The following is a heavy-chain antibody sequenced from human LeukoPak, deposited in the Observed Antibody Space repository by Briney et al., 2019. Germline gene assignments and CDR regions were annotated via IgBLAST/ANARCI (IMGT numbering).Heavy chain of an antibody. Sequence: SETLSLTCTVSGDSISSGNYYWGWIRQPPGKGLEWIGIIYYSGSTYYNPSLKSRVTISVDKSKNQFSLKLSSVTAADTAVYYCARDRSTVTANWFDPWGQGTLVTVSS. CDR2: IYYSGST. CDR1: GDSISSGNYY. V-gene: IGHV4-39*02. CDR3: ARDRSTVTANWFDP. D-gene: IGHD2-21*02. J-gene: IGHJ5*02.